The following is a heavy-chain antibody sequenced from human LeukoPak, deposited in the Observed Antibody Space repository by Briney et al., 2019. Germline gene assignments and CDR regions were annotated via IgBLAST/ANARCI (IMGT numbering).Heavy chain of an antibody. CDR1: GGSISSYY. CDR3: ASFYGDYEVY. V-gene: IGHV4-59*01. Sequence: KPSETLSLTCTVSGGSISSYYWSWIRQPPGKGLEWVGYIYYSGSTNYNPSLKGRVTISVDTSKNQFSLKLSSVTAADTAVYYCASFYGDYEVYWGQGTLVTVSS. D-gene: IGHD4-17*01. J-gene: IGHJ4*02. CDR2: IYYSGST.